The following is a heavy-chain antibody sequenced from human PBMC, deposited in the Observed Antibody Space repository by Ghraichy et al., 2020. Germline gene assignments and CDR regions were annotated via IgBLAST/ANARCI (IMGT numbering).Heavy chain of an antibody. J-gene: IGHJ6*02. Sequence: GESLNISCAASGFTFSSYSMNWVRQAPGKGLEWVSSISSSSSYIYYADSVKGRFTISRDNAKNSLYLQMNSLRAEDTAVYYCARAADGVYYYGMDVWGQGTTVTVSS. D-gene: IGHD4-17*01. V-gene: IGHV3-21*01. CDR2: ISSSSSYI. CDR1: GFTFSSYS. CDR3: ARAADGVYYYGMDV.